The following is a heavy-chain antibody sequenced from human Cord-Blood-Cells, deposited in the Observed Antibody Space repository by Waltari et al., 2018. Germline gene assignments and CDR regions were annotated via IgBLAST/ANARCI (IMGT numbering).Heavy chain of an antibody. CDR3: ARTPFLDGGYYND. CDR1: GGSFSASY. D-gene: IGHD3-22*01. J-gene: IGHJ4*02. Sequence: QLQLQQWVAGRLKPSETLSLTCAVYGGSFSASYCSSIRQPPGKGLEWIGEINHSGSTNYNPSLKSRVTISVDTSKNQFSLKLSSVTAADTAVYYCARTPFLDGGYYNDWGQGTLVTVSS. CDR2: INHSGST. V-gene: IGHV4-34*01.